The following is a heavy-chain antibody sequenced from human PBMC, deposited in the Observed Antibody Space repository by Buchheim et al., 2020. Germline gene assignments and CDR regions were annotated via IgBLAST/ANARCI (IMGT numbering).Heavy chain of an antibody. V-gene: IGHV3-48*01. CDR1: GITFSRYS. Sequence: EVQLVESGGGLVQPGGSLRLCCAASGITFSRYSMSWVRQAPGKGLEWVPDIIGSSSIIYYTDSVRGRFTISRDNAKNSVCLQMNSLRVEDTAVYYCATGATTGTSRFDYWGQGTL. CDR2: IIGSSSII. CDR3: ATGATTGTSRFDY. J-gene: IGHJ4*02. D-gene: IGHD1-1*01.